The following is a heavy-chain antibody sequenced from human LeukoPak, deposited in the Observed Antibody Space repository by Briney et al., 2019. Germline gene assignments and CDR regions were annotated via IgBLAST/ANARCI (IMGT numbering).Heavy chain of an antibody. CDR3: AKEALQYIVATVGYFDY. CDR2: ISYDGSNK. V-gene: IGHV3-30*18. J-gene: IGHJ4*02. D-gene: IGHD5-12*01. Sequence: PGRSLRLSCAASGFTFSSYGMHWVRQAPGKGLEWVAVISYDGSNKYYADSVKGRFTISRDNSKNTLYLQMNSLRAEDTAVYYCAKEALQYIVATVGYFDYWGQGTLVTVSS. CDR1: GFTFSSYG.